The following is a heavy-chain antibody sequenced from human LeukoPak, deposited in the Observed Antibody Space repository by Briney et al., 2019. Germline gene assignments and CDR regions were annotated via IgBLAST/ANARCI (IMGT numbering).Heavy chain of an antibody. CDR1: GLTVNNNY. Sequence: GGSLRLSCAASGLTVNNNYMNWVRQAPGKGLEWVAVIWYDGSNKYYADSVKGRFTISRDNSKNTLYLQMNSLRAEDTAVYYCARGESSGWDNWGQGTLVTVSS. CDR3: ARGESSGWDN. V-gene: IGHV3-33*08. J-gene: IGHJ4*02. D-gene: IGHD6-19*01. CDR2: IWYDGSNK.